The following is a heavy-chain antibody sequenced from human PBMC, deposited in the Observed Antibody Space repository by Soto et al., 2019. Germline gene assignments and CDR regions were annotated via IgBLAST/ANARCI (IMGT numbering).Heavy chain of an antibody. CDR1: GFTFSSYW. CDR2: INGDGSST. D-gene: IGHD6-13*01. V-gene: IGHV3-74*01. J-gene: IGHJ6*02. Sequence: GGSLRLSCAASGFTFSSYWMHWVRQAPGKGLVWVSRINGDGSSTSYADSVKGRFTISRDNAKNSLYVQMNSLRAEDTAVYYCAREPSSSWFYYGLDVWGQGTTVTVSS. CDR3: AREPSSSWFYYGLDV.